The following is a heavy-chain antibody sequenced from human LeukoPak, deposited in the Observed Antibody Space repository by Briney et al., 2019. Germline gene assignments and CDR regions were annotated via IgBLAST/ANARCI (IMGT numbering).Heavy chain of an antibody. J-gene: IGHJ4*02. CDR1: GFTFSSYS. CDR2: ISSSSSYI. Sequence: GGSLRLSCAASGFTFSSYSMNWVRQAAGKGLEWVSSISSSSSYIYYADSVKGRFTISRDNAKNSLYLQMNGLRAEDTAVYYCARGGTLKTYYFDYWGQGTLVTVSS. CDR3: ARGGTLKTYYFDY. V-gene: IGHV3-21*01. D-gene: IGHD1-26*01.